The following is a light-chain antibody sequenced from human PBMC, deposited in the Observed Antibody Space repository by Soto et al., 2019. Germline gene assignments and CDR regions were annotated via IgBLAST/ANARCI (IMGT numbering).Light chain of an antibody. V-gene: IGLV2-11*01. Sequence: QSALTQPRSVSGSPGQSVTISCTGTSSDVGGYNYVSWYQQHPDKAPKLMIYDVSKRPSRVPDRFSGSKSGNTASLTISGLQAEDEADYYCCSYAGSETWVFGGGTKLTVL. CDR1: SSDVGGYNY. J-gene: IGLJ3*02. CDR3: CSYAGSETWV. CDR2: DVS.